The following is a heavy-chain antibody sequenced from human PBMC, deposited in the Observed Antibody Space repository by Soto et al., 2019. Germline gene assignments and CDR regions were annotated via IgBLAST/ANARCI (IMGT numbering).Heavy chain of an antibody. CDR3: ARDFGYFDNRNYYYYYGMDV. D-gene: IGHD3-9*01. CDR2: ISYDGSNK. J-gene: IGHJ6*02. V-gene: IGHV3-30-3*01. Sequence: GGSLRLSCAASGFTFSSYAMHWVRQAPGKGLEWVAVISYDGSNKYYADSVKGRFTISRDNSKNTLYLQMNSLRAEDTAVYYCARDFGYFDNRNYYYYYGMDVWGQGTTVTVSS. CDR1: GFTFSSYA.